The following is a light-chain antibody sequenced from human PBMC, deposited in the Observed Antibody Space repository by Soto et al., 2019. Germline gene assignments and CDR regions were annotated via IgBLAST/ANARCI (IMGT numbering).Light chain of an antibody. CDR3: SSSTSSSTLGV. CDR2: DVS. CDR1: SSDVGGYNY. J-gene: IGLJ2*01. V-gene: IGLV2-14*01. Sequence: QSALTQPASVSGSPGQSITISCTGTSSDVGGYNYVSWYQQHPGKAPKLMIYDVSNRPSGVSNRFSCSKSGNTASLTISGLQDEDEADYYCSSSTSSSTLGVFGGGTKLTVL.